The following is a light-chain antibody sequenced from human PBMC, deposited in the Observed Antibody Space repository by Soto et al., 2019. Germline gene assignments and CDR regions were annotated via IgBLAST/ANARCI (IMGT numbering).Light chain of an antibody. J-gene: IGKJ1*01. CDR3: QQYGSSPWT. CDR2: KAS. CDR1: QSFSTW. V-gene: IGKV1-5*03. Sequence: DIQITQSPSTLSASVGDTVTITCLASQSFSTWLAWYQQNPGRAAKRLIYKASTLESGVPARFSGSGSGTEFTLTISSLQPDDFAVDYCQQYGSSPWTFGQGTKVDIK.